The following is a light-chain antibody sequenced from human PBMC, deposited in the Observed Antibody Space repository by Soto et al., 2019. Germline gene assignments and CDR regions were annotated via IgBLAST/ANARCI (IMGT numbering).Light chain of an antibody. CDR2: GAS. CDR1: QSVSNN. Sequence: EIVMTQSPATLSVSPGERATLSCRASQSVSNNLAWYQKKPGQAPRLLIYGASTRATGIPARFSGSGSGTEFTLTISSLQSEDFAFYYCQQYNNLWTFGHGTRVDIK. V-gene: IGKV3-15*01. CDR3: QQYNNLWT. J-gene: IGKJ1*01.